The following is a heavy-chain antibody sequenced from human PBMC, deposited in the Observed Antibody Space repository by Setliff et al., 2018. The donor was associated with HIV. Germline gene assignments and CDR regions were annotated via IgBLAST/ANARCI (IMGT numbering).Heavy chain of an antibody. CDR2: VSPGSTVT. V-gene: IGHV3-23*01. CDR3: AKPTNGYYPKAFDL. CDR1: GFAFSTYD. D-gene: IGHD1-26*01. J-gene: IGHJ3*01. Sequence: PGGSLRLSCAASGFAFSTYDMNWVRQTPGKGLEWVSDVSPGSTVTRYLDSVKGRFTVSRDDSNNILFLQMNNLGAEDSAIYYCAKPTNGYYPKAFDLWGRGTVVTVSS.